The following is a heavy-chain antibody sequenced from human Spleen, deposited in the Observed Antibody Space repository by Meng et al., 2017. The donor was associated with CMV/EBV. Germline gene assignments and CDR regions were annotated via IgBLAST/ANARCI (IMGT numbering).Heavy chain of an antibody. CDR1: GFTFTSYT. V-gene: IGHV3-21*01. J-gene: IGHJ6*02. D-gene: IGHD3-3*01. CDR2: ISSDSSYI. CDR3: ARGPPYYDFWSGYYGMDV. Sequence: GESLKISCAASGFTFTSYTIDWLRQAPGRGLEWVSAISSDSSYIYYADSVKGRFTISRDNAKNTLYLQMNSLRAEDTAVYYCARGPPYYDFWSGYYGMDVWGQGTTVTVSS.